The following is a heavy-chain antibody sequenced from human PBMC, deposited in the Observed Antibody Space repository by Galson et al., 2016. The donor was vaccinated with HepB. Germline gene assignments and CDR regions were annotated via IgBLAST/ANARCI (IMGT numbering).Heavy chain of an antibody. CDR2: INVYNGRT. D-gene: IGHD3-10*01. CDR3: ARDLTNDYGSGSIDY. J-gene: IGHJ4*02. Sequence: VRQAPGQGLEWMGWINVYNGRTNYVQNLRGRVTMTTDTSITTASMELRSLISDDTAVYYCARDLTNDYGSGSIDYWGQGTLVIVTS. V-gene: IGHV1-18*01.